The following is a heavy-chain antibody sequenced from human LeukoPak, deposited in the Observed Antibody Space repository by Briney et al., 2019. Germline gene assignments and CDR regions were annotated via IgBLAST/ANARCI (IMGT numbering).Heavy chain of an antibody. CDR2: IIHSGST. J-gene: IGHJ6*03. Sequence: PSETLSLTCAVYGGSFSGYYWSWIRQPPGKRLEWIGEIIHSGSTNYNPSLKSRVTISVDTSKNQFSLKLSSVTAADTAVYYCARGARRCYGSGRGWYYYYMDVWGKGTTVTVS. D-gene: IGHD3-10*01. V-gene: IGHV4-34*01. CDR1: GGSFSGYY. CDR3: ARGARRCYGSGRGWYYYYMDV.